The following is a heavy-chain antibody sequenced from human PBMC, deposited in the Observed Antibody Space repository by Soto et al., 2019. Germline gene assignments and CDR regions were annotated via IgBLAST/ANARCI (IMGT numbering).Heavy chain of an antibody. J-gene: IGHJ5*02. CDR1: GGTFSSYA. D-gene: IGHD6-13*01. CDR2: IIPIFGTA. V-gene: IGHV1-69*13. CDR3: AREAAAGTRFGWFDP. Sequence: ASVKVSCKASGGTFSSYAISWVRQAPGQGLEWMGGIIPIFGTANYAQKFQGRVTITADESTSTAYMELSSLRSEDTAVYYCAREAAAGTRFGWFDPWGQGTLVTVSS.